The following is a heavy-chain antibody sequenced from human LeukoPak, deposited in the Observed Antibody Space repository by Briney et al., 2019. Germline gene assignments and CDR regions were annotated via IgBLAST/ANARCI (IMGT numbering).Heavy chain of an antibody. Sequence: PSETLSLTCTVSGGSISSSSYYWGWIRQPPGKGLEWIGSIYYSGSTYYNPSLKSRVTISVDTSKIQFSLKLSSVTAADTAVYYCAIDVYIVVVPAASWFDPWGQGTLVTVSS. CDR1: GGSISSSSYY. V-gene: IGHV4-39*02. D-gene: IGHD2-2*01. CDR3: AIDVYIVVVPAASWFDP. CDR2: IYYSGST. J-gene: IGHJ5*02.